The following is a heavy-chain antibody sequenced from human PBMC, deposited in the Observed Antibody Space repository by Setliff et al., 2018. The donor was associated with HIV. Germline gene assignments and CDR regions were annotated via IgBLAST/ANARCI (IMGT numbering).Heavy chain of an antibody. CDR2: IYNSGST. Sequence: SLTCAVSGYSISSGYYWGWIRQPPGKGLEWIGYIYNSGSTTYNPSLKSRVTISLDASKNQFSLKLNSVTAADTALYYCARGRYRSRWYASDHYYIDVWGKGTTVTVSS. CDR3: ARGRYRSRWYASDHYYIDV. CDR1: GYSISSGYY. D-gene: IGHD6-13*01. J-gene: IGHJ6*03. V-gene: IGHV4-38-2*01.